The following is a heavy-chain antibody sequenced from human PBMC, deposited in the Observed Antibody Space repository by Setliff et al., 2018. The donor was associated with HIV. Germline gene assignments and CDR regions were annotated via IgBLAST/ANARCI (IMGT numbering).Heavy chain of an antibody. CDR3: ARDPRSGYDSDTAMVTVYYYYMDV. V-gene: IGHV1-18*04. D-gene: IGHD5-18*01. CDR1: GYTFINFG. Sequence: GASVTVSCKASGYTFINFGITWVRQAPGQGLEWVGYISGYNGNTKYAQNVQGRVTMTTDTSTSTAYMELRSLRYDDTAVYYCARDPRSGYDSDTAMVTVYYYYMDVWGKGTTVTVSS. CDR2: ISGYNGNT. J-gene: IGHJ6*03.